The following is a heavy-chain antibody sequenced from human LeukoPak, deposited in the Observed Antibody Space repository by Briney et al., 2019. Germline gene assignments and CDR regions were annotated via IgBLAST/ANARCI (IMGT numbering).Heavy chain of an antibody. J-gene: IGHJ5*02. V-gene: IGHV3-23*01. CDR2: ISGSGGST. CDR3: AKDRGSSGWYYWFDP. Sequence: GGSLRLSCAASGFTFSSYAMSWARQAPGKGLEWVSAISGSGGSTYYADSVKGRFTISRDNSKNTLYLQMNSLRAEDTAVCYCAKDRGSSGWYYWFDPWGQGTLVTVSS. D-gene: IGHD6-19*01. CDR1: GFTFSSYA.